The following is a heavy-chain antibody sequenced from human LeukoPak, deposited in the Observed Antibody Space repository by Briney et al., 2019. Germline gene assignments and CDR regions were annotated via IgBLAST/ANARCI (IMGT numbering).Heavy chain of an antibody. D-gene: IGHD4-17*01. V-gene: IGHV3-30*03. CDR2: ISYDGSNK. J-gene: IGHJ4*02. CDR3: ARGYGDPPSFDY. CDR1: GFPFSSHG. Sequence: GGSLRLSCAASGFPFSSHGMNWVRQAPGKGLEWVAVISYDGSNKYYADSVKGRFTISRDNSKNTPYLQMNSLRAEDTAVYYCARGYGDPPSFDYWGQGTLVTVSS.